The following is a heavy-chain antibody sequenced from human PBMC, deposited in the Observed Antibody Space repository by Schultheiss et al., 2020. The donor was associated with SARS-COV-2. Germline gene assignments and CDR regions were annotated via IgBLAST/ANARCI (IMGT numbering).Heavy chain of an antibody. Sequence: GGSLRLSCAASGFTFSSYSMNWVRQAPGKGLEWVSSISSSSSYIYYADSVKGRFTISRDNAKNSLYLQMNSLRAEDTAVYYCAREGISERGYSGYDPPRERYYYYMDVWGKGTTVTVSS. CDR3: AREGISERGYSGYDPPRERYYYYMDV. D-gene: IGHD5-12*01. J-gene: IGHJ6*03. V-gene: IGHV3-21*01. CDR1: GFTFSSYS. CDR2: ISSSSSYI.